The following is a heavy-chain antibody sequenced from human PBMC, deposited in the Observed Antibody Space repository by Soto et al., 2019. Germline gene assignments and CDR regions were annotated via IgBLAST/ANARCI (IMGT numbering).Heavy chain of an antibody. Sequence: ASVEVSCKASGYTFSSYDIKWVRQATGQGLEWTAWMNPNSGNTGYAQKFQGRVNMTRNSSISTAYMELSSLRPEDTAVYYCAKGLYCSSTSCYPYHFNSWGQGTLVTVSS. CDR1: GYTFSSYD. D-gene: IGHD2-2*01. J-gene: IGHJ4*02. CDR2: MNPNSGNT. V-gene: IGHV1-8*01. CDR3: AKGLYCSSTSCYPYHFNS.